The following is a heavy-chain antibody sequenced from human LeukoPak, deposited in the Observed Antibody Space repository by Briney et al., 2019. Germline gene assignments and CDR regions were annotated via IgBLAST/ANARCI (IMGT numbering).Heavy chain of an antibody. Sequence: SETLSLTCTVSGGSISSSSYYWGWIRQPPGKGLEWIGSIYYSGSTYYNPPLKSRVTISVDTSKNQFSLKLSSVTAADTAVYYCARHSGGRYYYDSSGLDYWGQGTLVTVSS. V-gene: IGHV4-39*01. CDR1: GGSISSSSYY. CDR2: IYYSGST. CDR3: ARHSGGRYYYDSSGLDY. J-gene: IGHJ4*02. D-gene: IGHD3-22*01.